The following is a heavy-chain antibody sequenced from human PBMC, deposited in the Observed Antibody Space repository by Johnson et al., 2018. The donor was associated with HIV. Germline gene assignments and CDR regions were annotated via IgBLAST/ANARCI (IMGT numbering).Heavy chain of an antibody. CDR3: AKDRVIAARPGNAFDM. CDR2: IRYEGSNK. CDR1: RFSFSRYG. Sequence: QVQLVESGGGVVQPGGSLRLSCAASRFSFSRYGMHWVRQAPGKGLEWVAFIRYEGSNKYYADSVNGRFTISRDNSKNTLYLQMNSLRAEDTAVYYCAKDRVIAARPGNAFDMWGQGTMVTVSP. D-gene: IGHD6-6*01. V-gene: IGHV3-30*02. J-gene: IGHJ3*02.